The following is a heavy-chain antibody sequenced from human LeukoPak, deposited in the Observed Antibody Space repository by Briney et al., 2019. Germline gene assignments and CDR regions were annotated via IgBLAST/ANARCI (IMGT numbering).Heavy chain of an antibody. Sequence: ASVKVSCKASGYTFTSYGISWVRQAPGQGLEWMGWISAYNGNTNYAQKLQGRVTMTTDTSTSTAYMELRSLRSDDTAVYYCAGDFITILGVVILDYFDYWGQGTLVTVSS. CDR1: GYTFTSYG. D-gene: IGHD3-3*01. J-gene: IGHJ4*02. CDR3: AGDFITILGVVILDYFDY. V-gene: IGHV1-18*01. CDR2: ISAYNGNT.